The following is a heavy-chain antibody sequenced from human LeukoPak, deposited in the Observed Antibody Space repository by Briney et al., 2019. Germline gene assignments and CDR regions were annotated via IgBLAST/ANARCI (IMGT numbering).Heavy chain of an antibody. V-gene: IGHV5-51*01. CDR1: GYNFNTYW. D-gene: IGHD1-26*01. CDR3: ARPYSGSHEGFDY. J-gene: IGHJ4*02. CDR2: IYPGDSDT. Sequence: GESLKISCKVSGYNFNTYWIGWVRQMPGKGLEWMGIIYPGDSDTRYSPSFQGQVTISVDKSINTAYLQWSSLKASDTAMYYCARPYSGSHEGFDYWGQGTLVTVSS.